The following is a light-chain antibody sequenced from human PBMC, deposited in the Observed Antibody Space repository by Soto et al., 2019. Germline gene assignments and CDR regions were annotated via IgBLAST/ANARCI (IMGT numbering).Light chain of an antibody. CDR1: QSVSSNY. Sequence: EIVLTQSPGTLSLSPGERATLSCRASQSVSSNYVAWYQQKPGQAPRLLIYGASSRPTGIPDRFSGSGSGTEFTLTISRLEPEDFAVYYCQQYDISPPYTFGQGTKLEIK. CDR3: QQYDISPPYT. J-gene: IGKJ2*01. CDR2: GAS. V-gene: IGKV3-20*01.